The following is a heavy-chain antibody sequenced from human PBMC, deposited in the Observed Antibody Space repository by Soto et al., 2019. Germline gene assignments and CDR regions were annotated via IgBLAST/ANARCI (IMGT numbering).Heavy chain of an antibody. Sequence: GASVKVSCKASGGTFSSYAISWVRQAPGQGLEWMGMIIPSGGSTTYAQKFQGRVTLTRDTYTSTVYMELSSLRSEDTAVYYCARDITIMYSEYYFDYWGQGTLVSVSA. J-gene: IGHJ4*02. V-gene: IGHV1-46*01. CDR3: ARDITIMYSEYYFDY. CDR2: IIPSGGST. CDR1: GGTFSSYA. D-gene: IGHD3-3*01.